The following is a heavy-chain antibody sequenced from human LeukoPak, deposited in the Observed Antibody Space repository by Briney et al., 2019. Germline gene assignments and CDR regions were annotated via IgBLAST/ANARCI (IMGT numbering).Heavy chain of an antibody. D-gene: IGHD3-22*01. CDR1: GGSFSGYY. CDR3: ARRLYYYDSSGREFDY. V-gene: IGHV4-34*01. J-gene: IGHJ4*02. CDR2: INHSGSS. Sequence: SETLYLTCAVYGGSFSGYYWSWVRQPPGKGVEWSGEINHSGSSNYNPSLKSRVTISVDTSKNQFSLKLSSVTAADTAVYYCARRLYYYDSSGREFDYWGQGTLVTVSS.